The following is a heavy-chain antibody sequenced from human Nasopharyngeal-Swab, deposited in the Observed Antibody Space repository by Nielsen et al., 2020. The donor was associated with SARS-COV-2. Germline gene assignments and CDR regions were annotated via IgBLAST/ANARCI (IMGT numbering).Heavy chain of an antibody. V-gene: IGHV3-23*01. Sequence: ETLSLTCAASGFTFSSYAMSWVRQAPGKGLEWVSGISASGATTHYADSVKGRFTISRDDSKNTLYLQMHSLRAEDTAIYYCAKDSDYYYDTSGYFYFDYWGQGTLVTVSS. D-gene: IGHD3-22*01. CDR3: AKDSDYYYDTSGYFYFDY. J-gene: IGHJ4*02. CDR1: GFTFSSYA. CDR2: ISASGATT.